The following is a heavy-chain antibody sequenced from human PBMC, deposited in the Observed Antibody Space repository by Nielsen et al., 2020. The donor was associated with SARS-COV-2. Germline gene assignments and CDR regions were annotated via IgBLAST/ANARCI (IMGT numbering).Heavy chain of an antibody. CDR3: ARTVSDDYVWGSYRHVYYGMDV. V-gene: IGHV1-18*01. CDR1: GYTFTSYG. Sequence: ASLKVSCKTSGYTFTSYGISWVRQAPAQGLEWMGWISAYNGNTNYTQKLQGRVTMTTDTSTSTAYMELRSLRSDDTAVYYCARTVSDDYVWGSYRHVYYGMDVWGQGTTVTVSS. D-gene: IGHD3-16*02. J-gene: IGHJ6*02. CDR2: ISAYNGNT.